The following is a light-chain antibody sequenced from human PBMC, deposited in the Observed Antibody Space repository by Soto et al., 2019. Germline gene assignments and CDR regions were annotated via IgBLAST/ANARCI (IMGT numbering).Light chain of an antibody. V-gene: IGLV2-23*02. CDR1: SSDVGSYNL. J-gene: IGLJ2*01. CDR2: EVT. CDR3: CSYVGSSTLV. Sequence: QSVLTQPASVSGSPGQSITISCTGTSSDVGSYNLVSWYQQHPGKAPKLMIYEVTKRLSGVSNRFSGSKSGNTASLTISGLQAEDEADYYCCSYVGSSTLVFGGGTKLTVL.